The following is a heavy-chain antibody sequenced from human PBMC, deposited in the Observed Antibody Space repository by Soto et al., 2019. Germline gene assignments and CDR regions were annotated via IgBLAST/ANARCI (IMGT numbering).Heavy chain of an antibody. V-gene: IGHV3-30-3*01. Sequence: GGSLRLSCAASGFTFSSYAMHWVRQAPGKGLEWVAVISYDGSNKYYADSVKGRFTISRDNSKNTLYLQMNSLRAEDTAVYYCARGERSYYDSSGFGYFAYWGQGTLVTVSS. CDR2: ISYDGSNK. CDR3: ARGERSYYDSSGFGYFAY. D-gene: IGHD3-22*01. J-gene: IGHJ4*02. CDR1: GFTFSSYA.